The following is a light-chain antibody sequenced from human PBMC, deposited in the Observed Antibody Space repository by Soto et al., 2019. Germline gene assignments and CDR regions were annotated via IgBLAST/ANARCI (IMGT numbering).Light chain of an antibody. V-gene: IGLV2-14*01. CDR1: SSDVGGYNY. Sequence: QSVLAQPASVSGSPGRSITISCTGTSSDVGGYNYVSWYQQHPGKAPKLMIYEVSNRPSGVSNRFSGSKSGNTASLTISGLQAEDEADYYCSSYTSSSTPYVFGTGTKVTV. CDR2: EVS. J-gene: IGLJ1*01. CDR3: SSYTSSSTPYV.